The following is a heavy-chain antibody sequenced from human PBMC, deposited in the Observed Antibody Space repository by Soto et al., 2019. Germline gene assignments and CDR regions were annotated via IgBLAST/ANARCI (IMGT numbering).Heavy chain of an antibody. CDR3: AKDLGGYSGYAFDY. CDR2: ISSSGSTI. CDR1: GFTFSDYY. Sequence: PGGSLRLSCAASGFTFSDYYMSWIRQAPGKGLEWVSYISSSGSTIYYADSVKGRFTISRDNSKNTLYLQMNSLRAEDTAVYYCAKDLGGYSGYAFDYWGQGTLVTVSS. V-gene: IGHV3-11*01. J-gene: IGHJ4*02. D-gene: IGHD5-12*01.